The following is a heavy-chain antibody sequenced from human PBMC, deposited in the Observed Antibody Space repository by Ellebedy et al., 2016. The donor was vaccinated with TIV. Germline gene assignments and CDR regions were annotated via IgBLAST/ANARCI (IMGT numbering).Heavy chain of an antibody. Sequence: PGGSLRLSCAASGLIFNSYAMHWVRQAPGKGLEWVAVMSYDGTYEYYGESVKVRFTISRDNSKNTLYLQMNSLRAGDTAFYYCAKDLEHGFCGGDSYSGAFDYWGQGALVTVSS. CDR2: MSYDGTYE. CDR3: AKDLEHGFCGGDSYSGAFDY. J-gene: IGHJ4*02. D-gene: IGHD2-21*02. V-gene: IGHV3-30*18. CDR1: GLIFNSYA.